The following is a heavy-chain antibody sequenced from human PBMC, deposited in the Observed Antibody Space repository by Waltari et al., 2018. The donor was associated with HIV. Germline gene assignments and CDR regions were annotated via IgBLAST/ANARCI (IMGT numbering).Heavy chain of an antibody. V-gene: IGHV4-61*02. CDR3: ARDFYGDYGGYYYYGMDV. D-gene: IGHD4-17*01. Sequence: QVQLQESGPGLVKPSQTLSLTCTVSGGSISSGSYYWSWTRQPAGKGLEGIGRIYTSGNTNYNPSLKSRVTRSVDTSKNQFSLKLSSVTAADTAVYYCARDFYGDYGGYYYYGMDVWGQGTTVTVSS. J-gene: IGHJ6*02. CDR1: GGSISSGSYY. CDR2: IYTSGNT.